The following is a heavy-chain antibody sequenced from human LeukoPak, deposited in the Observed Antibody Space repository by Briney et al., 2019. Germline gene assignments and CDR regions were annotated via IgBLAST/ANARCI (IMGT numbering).Heavy chain of an antibody. D-gene: IGHD2-15*01. CDR1: GDSVSSNSAA. CDR2: TYYRSKWYN. V-gene: IGHV6-1*01. J-gene: IGHJ4*02. Sequence: SQTLSLTCAISGDSVSSNSAAWNWIRQSPSSGLEWLGRTYYRSKWYNDYAVSVKSRITINPDTSKNQFSLQLNSVTPEDTAVYYCARDQVGKSGYCSGGSCYGLDYWGQGTLVTVSS. CDR3: ARDQVGKSGYCSGGSCYGLDY.